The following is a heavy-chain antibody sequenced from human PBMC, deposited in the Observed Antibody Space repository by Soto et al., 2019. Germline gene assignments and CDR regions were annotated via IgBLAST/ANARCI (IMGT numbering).Heavy chain of an antibody. V-gene: IGHV1-3*01. CDR2: INAGNGNT. Sequence: ASVKVSCKASGYTFTSYAMHWVRQAPGQRLEWMGWINAGNGNTKYSQKFQGRVTITRDTSASTAYMELSSLRSEDTAVYYCAREGLVTKYGLIYMDVWGKGTTVTVSS. CDR1: GYTFTSYA. D-gene: IGHD4-17*01. J-gene: IGHJ6*03. CDR3: AREGLVTKYGLIYMDV.